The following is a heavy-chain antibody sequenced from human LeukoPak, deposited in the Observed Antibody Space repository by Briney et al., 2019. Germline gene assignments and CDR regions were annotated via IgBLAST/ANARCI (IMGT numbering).Heavy chain of an antibody. J-gene: IGHJ4*02. CDR1: GGSLSGYY. V-gene: IGHV4-34*01. D-gene: IGHD4-17*01. CDR2: INHSGST. CDR3: RRTDYGDYVGPFDY. Sequence: SETLSLTCAVYGGSLSGYYWSWIRQPPGKGLEWIGEINHSGSTNYNPSLKSRVTISVDTSKNQFSLKLSSVTAADTAVYYCRRTDYGDYVGPFDYWGQGTLVTVSS.